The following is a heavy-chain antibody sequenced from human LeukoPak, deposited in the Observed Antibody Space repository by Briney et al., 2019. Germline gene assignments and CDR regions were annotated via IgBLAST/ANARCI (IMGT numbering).Heavy chain of an antibody. CDR3: ARTTGGYCRGRSCYSYFYYRAV. D-gene: IGHD2-15*01. CDR2: IQYSRST. J-gene: IGHJ6*03. V-gene: IGHV4-59*12. Sequence: PSETLSLTFTVPGGSINSYYWSWIPQPPGEGLGWSWYIQYSRSTNYNPSLQSRANISLDPSKNQLSLKLSSVTAADTAVYYCARTTGGYCRGRSCYSYFYYRAVWGKGTTVSVS. CDR1: GGSINSYY.